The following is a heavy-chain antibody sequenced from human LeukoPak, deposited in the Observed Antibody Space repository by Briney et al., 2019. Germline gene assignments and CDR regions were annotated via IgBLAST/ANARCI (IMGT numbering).Heavy chain of an antibody. CDR2: ISAYNGNT. V-gene: IGHV1-18*01. CDR1: GYTFTSYG. CDR3: ARDDVGATPAFDI. Sequence: GASVKVSCKASGYTFTSYGISWVRQAPGQGLEWMGWISAYNGNTNYAQKLQGRVTMTTDTSTSTAYMELRSLRSDGPAVYYCARDDVGATPAFDIWGQGTMVTVSS. D-gene: IGHD1-26*01. J-gene: IGHJ3*02.